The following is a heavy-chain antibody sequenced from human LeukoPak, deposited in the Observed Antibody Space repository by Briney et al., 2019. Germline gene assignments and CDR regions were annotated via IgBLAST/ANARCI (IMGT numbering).Heavy chain of an antibody. Sequence: GRSLRLSCAASGFTFDDYAMHWVRQAPGKGLEWVSGISWNSGSIGYADSVKGRFTISRDNAMNSLHLQMNSLRAEDTALYYCAKDRDSIAVAGTIFDYWGQGTLVTVSS. J-gene: IGHJ4*02. D-gene: IGHD6-19*01. V-gene: IGHV3-9*01. CDR3: AKDRDSIAVAGTIFDY. CDR1: GFTFDDYA. CDR2: ISWNSGSI.